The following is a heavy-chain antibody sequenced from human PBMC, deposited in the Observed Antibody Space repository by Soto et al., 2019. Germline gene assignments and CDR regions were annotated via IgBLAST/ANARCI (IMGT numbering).Heavy chain of an antibody. CDR2: ISGSGGST. J-gene: IGHJ4*02. CDR3: AKDSSGWYDSFDY. Sequence: EVQLLESGGGLVQPGGSLRLSCAASGFTFSSYAMSWVRQAPGKGLEWVSAISGSGGSTYYADSVKGRFTISRDNSKNTLHLQMNSLRAEDTAVYYCAKDSSGWYDSFDYWGQGTLVTVSS. D-gene: IGHD6-19*01. CDR1: GFTFSSYA. V-gene: IGHV3-23*01.